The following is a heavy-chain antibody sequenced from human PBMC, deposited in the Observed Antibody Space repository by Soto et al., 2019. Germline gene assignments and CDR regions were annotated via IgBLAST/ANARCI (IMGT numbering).Heavy chain of an antibody. D-gene: IGHD5-18*01. CDR2: ISSSGSTI. Sequence: PGGSLRLSCAASGFTFSSYEMNLVRQAPGKGLEWVSYISSSGSTIYYADYVKGRFTISRDKSKKSLYLQMSSLRGEDTAVYYCALSGYIYGSGNIDYWGQGTLVTAPQ. CDR1: GFTFSSYE. CDR3: ALSGYIYGSGNIDY. V-gene: IGHV3-48*03. J-gene: IGHJ4*02.